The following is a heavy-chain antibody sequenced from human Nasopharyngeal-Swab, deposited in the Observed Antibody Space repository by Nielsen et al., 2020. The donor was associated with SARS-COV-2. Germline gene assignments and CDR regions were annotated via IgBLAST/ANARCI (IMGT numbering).Heavy chain of an antibody. J-gene: IGHJ6*02. CDR2: ISGDNDST. CDR1: GFTFSSFA. Sequence: GGSLRLSCAASGFTFSSFAMSWVRQAPGKGLEWVSVISGDNDSTYYTDSVKGRFTISRDNSKNTLNLQMNNLRAEDTAIYYCAKDRDSGDDSEEYYHYYGMDVWGQGAPVTVSS. CDR3: AKDRDSGDDSEEYYHYYGMDV. V-gene: IGHV3-23*01. D-gene: IGHD5-12*01.